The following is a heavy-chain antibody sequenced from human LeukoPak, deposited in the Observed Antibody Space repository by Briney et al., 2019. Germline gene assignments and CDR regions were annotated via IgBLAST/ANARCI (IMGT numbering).Heavy chain of an antibody. D-gene: IGHD3-3*01. CDR3: ARGNKVLRFLEWSYYFDY. Sequence: PSETLSLTCTVSGGSISSSSYYWGWIRQPPGKGLEWIGSIYYSGSTYYNPSLKSRVTISVDTSKNQFSLKLSSVTAADTAVYYCARGNKVLRFLEWSYYFDYWGQGTLVTVSS. J-gene: IGHJ4*02. CDR1: GGSISSSSYY. CDR2: IYYSGST. V-gene: IGHV4-39*07.